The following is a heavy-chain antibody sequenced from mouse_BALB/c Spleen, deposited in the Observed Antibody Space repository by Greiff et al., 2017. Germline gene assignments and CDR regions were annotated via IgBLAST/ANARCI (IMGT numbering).Heavy chain of an antibody. Sequence: DVKLVESGGGLVKPGGSLKLSCAASGFTFSSYTMSWVRQTPEKRLEWVATISSGGSYTYYPDSVKGRFTISRDNAKNTLYLQMSSLKSEDTAMYYCTRITTATWFAYWGQGTRVTVSA. D-gene: IGHD1-2*01. J-gene: IGHJ3*01. CDR2: ISSGGSYT. CDR3: TRITTATWFAY. V-gene: IGHV5-6-4*01. CDR1: GFTFSSYT.